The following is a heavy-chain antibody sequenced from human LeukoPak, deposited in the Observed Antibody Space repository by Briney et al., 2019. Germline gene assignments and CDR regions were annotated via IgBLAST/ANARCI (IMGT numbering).Heavy chain of an antibody. CDR3: ASDSPYYGMDV. CDR1: GFPFSSYW. V-gene: IGHV3-74*01. J-gene: IGHJ6*02. Sequence: GGSLRLSCAASGFPFSSYWMHWVRQVPGKGLLWVSRINSDGSATIYADSVRGRFTISRDNAKNTLYLQMSGLRVEDTAVYHCASDSPYYGMDVWGQGATVTVSS. CDR2: INSDGSAT.